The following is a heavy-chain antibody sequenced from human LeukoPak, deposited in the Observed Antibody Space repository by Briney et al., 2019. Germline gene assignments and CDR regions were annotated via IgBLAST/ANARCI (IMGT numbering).Heavy chain of an antibody. J-gene: IGHJ4*02. D-gene: IGHD3-22*01. CDR1: GFTFSNAW. CDR3: TTGVDYYYDSSGYYWYFDY. V-gene: IGHV3-15*07. CDR2: IKSKTDGGTT. Sequence: GGSLRLSCAAYGFTFSNAWMNWVRQAPGKGLEWVGRIKSKTDGGTTDYAAPVKGRFTISRDDSKNTLYLQMNSLKTEDTAVYYCTTGVDYYYDSSGYYWYFDYWGQGTLVTVSS.